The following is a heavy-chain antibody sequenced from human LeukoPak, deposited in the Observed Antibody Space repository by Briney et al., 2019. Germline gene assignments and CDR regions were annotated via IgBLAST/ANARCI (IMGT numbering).Heavy chain of an antibody. V-gene: IGHV3-7*01. Sequence: GGSLRLSCAVSGLIFRSYWMSWVRQAPGKGLEWVANINQDGSEKYFVDSVKGRFTISRDNAQNSLHLQMNTLRAEDTAVYYCARERDGRFFDYWGQGTLVTVSS. CDR2: INQDGSEK. J-gene: IGHJ4*02. CDR1: GLIFRSYW. CDR3: ARERDGRFFDY. D-gene: IGHD5-24*01.